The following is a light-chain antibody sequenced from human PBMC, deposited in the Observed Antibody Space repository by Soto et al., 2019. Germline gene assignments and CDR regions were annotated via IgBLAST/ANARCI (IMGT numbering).Light chain of an antibody. Sequence: DIVMTQTPLSSPVTLGQPASISCRSSQSLVHTDGITYLSWLHQRPGQAPRLLFYKISTRVSGVPDRFSGSGAGTDFTLKISRVEAEDVGVYYCMQATQFPWSFGQGTKVDIK. J-gene: IGKJ1*01. CDR3: MQATQFPWS. CDR2: KIS. CDR1: QSLVHTDGITY. V-gene: IGKV2-24*01.